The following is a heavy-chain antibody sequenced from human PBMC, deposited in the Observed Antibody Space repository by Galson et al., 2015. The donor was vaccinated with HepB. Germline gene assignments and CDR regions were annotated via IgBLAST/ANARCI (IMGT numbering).Heavy chain of an antibody. D-gene: IGHD6-19*01. J-gene: IGHJ5*02. CDR3: AREEDDRGIAVAGNWFDP. CDR2: INPNSGGT. Sequence: SVKVSCKASGYTFTGYYMHWVRQAPGQGLEWMGRINPNSGGTNYAQKFQGRVTMTRDTSISTAYMELSRLRSDDTAVYYCAREEDDRGIAVAGNWFDPWGQGTLVTVSS. CDR1: GYTFTGYY. V-gene: IGHV1-2*06.